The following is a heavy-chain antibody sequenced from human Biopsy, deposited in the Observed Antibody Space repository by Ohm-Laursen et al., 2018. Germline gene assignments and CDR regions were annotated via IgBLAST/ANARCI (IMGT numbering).Heavy chain of an antibody. CDR1: GFMFSASW. CDR2: INPDGSVK. D-gene: IGHD5-24*01. V-gene: IGHV3-7*01. J-gene: IGHJ4*02. CDR3: ARDKR. Sequence: SLRLSCTASGFMFSASWMSWVRQAPGKGLEWVANINPDGSVKYFADSVKGRFTISRDNAENSMYLQMSSLTVDDTAVYYCARDKRWGQGTLVTVSS.